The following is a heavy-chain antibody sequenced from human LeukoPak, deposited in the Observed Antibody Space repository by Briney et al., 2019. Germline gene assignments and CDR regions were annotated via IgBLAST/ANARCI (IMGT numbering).Heavy chain of an antibody. CDR2: IYYSGST. Sequence: PSETLSFTCTVSGGSISSSSYYWGWIRQPPGKGLEWIGSIYYSGSTYYNPSLKSRVTISVDTSKNQFSLKLSSVTAADTAVYYCARQDIVVVPAAINYWGQGTLVTVSS. V-gene: IGHV4-39*01. CDR3: ARQDIVVVPAAINY. J-gene: IGHJ4*02. CDR1: GGSISSSSYY. D-gene: IGHD2-2*02.